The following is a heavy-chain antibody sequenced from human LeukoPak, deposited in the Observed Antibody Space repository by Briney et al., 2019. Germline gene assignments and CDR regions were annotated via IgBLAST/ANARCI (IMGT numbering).Heavy chain of an antibody. Sequence: PGGSLRLSCAASGFTFNIYAMSWVRQAPGKGLEWVSTISADGVSTYYANSVKGRFTISRDNSKNTVYLQTNSLRAEDTAVYYCTQGGVGAHSIWGQGTLDTVSS. J-gene: IGHJ4*02. CDR2: ISADGVST. V-gene: IGHV3-23*01. CDR3: TQGGVGAHSI. CDR1: GFTFNIYA. D-gene: IGHD3-3*01.